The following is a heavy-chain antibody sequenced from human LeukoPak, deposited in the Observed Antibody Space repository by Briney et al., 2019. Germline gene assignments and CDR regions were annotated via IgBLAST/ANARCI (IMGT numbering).Heavy chain of an antibody. Sequence: GESLKISCQGSGYSFTSYWIGWVRQMPGKGLEWMGVIYPGDSDTRYSPSFQGQVTISVDKSISTAYLQWSSLKASDTAIYYCARQSGSTAWFDPWGQGTLVTVSS. CDR1: GYSFTSYW. D-gene: IGHD5-12*01. CDR2: IYPGDSDT. CDR3: ARQSGSTAWFDP. J-gene: IGHJ5*02. V-gene: IGHV5-51*01.